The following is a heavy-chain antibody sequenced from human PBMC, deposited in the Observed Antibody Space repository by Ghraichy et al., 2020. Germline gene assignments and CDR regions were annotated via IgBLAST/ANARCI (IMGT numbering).Heavy chain of an antibody. CDR3: ARNTEYYFAMDV. D-gene: IGHD2/OR15-2a*01. Sequence: GESQNISCAASGYTFSRLGMNWVRQPPGKGLEWVASIGNSGRYIDYADSVQGRFTIFRDNPKNSVYLQMNSLRVDDTAVYYCARNTEYYFAMDVWGQGTTVTVSS. V-gene: IGHV3-21*06. J-gene: IGHJ6*02. CDR1: GYTFSRLG. CDR2: IGNSGRYI.